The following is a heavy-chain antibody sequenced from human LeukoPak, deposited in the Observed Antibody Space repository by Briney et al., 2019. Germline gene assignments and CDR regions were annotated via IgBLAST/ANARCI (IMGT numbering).Heavy chain of an antibody. CDR3: ARNRYYYDSSGNTNWFDP. CDR1: GGSISSYY. D-gene: IGHD3-22*01. Sequence: SETLSLTCTVSGGSISSYYWSWIRQPPGKGLEWIGYIYYSGSTNYNPSLKSRVTISVDTSKNQFSLKLSSVTAADTAVYYCARNRYYYDSSGNTNWFDPWGQGTLVTVSS. CDR2: IYYSGST. V-gene: IGHV4-59*01. J-gene: IGHJ5*02.